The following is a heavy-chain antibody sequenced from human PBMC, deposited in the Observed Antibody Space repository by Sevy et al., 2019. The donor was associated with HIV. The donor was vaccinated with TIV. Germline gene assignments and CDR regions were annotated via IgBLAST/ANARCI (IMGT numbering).Heavy chain of an antibody. V-gene: IGHV4-61*01. CDR3: ARGNAAAGRNYFDY. CDR1: GGSVSSGSYY. D-gene: IGHD6-13*01. CDR2: IYYTGSS. Sequence: SETLSLTCTVSGGSVSSGSYYWSWIRQPPGKGLEWIGYIYYTGSSGYNPSLKSRVTISVDTSKNQFSLKLSSVTAADTAVYYCARGNAAAGRNYFDYWGQGTLVTVSS. J-gene: IGHJ4*02.